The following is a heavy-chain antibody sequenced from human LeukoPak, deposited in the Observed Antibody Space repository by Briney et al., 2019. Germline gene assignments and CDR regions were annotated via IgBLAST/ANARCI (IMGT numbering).Heavy chain of an antibody. V-gene: IGHV4-39*02. CDR1: GGSISSSSYY. D-gene: IGHD6-19*01. CDR2: IYYSGST. Sequence: SETLSLTCTVSGGSISSSSYYWGWIRQPPGKGLEWIGSIYYSGSTYYNPSLKSRVTISVDTSKNQFSLKLSSVTAADTAVYYCARDLPYSSGWFIAFDIWGQGTMVTVSS. CDR3: ARDLPYSSGWFIAFDI. J-gene: IGHJ3*02.